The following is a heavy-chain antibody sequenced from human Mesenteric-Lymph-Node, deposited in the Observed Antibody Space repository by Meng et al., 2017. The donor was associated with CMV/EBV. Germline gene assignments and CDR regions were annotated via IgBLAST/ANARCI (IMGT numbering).Heavy chain of an antibody. CDR1: GYTFTDYY. Sequence: SCKATGYTFTDYYIHRVRQAPGQGLEWIGWISHDSRGTNYAQKFQGRVAMTRDTSISTAYMDLTRLTSDDTAVYYCARGVGSSWFDPWGQGTLVTVSS. CDR3: ARGVGSSWFDP. D-gene: IGHD5/OR15-5a*01. V-gene: IGHV1-2*02. CDR2: ISHDSRGT. J-gene: IGHJ5*02.